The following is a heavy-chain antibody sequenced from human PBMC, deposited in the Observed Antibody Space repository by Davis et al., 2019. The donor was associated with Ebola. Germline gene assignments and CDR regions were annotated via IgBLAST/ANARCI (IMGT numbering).Heavy chain of an antibody. J-gene: IGHJ3*02. CDR3: ASARFWSGYFDDAFDI. V-gene: IGHV1-69*04. D-gene: IGHD3-3*01. CDR2: IIPMVDTT. Sequence: AASVKVSCKASGDTFSNYGINWVRQAPRQGLEWMGRIIPMVDTTNYARKFQDRVTMSADKSTSTVYMELSSLRSGDTAVYYCASARFWSGYFDDAFDIWGQGTSVTVSS. CDR1: GDTFSNYG.